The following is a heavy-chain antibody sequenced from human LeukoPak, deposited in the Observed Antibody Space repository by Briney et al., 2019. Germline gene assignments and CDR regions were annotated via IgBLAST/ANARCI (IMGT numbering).Heavy chain of an antibody. D-gene: IGHD1-14*01. CDR1: GFTFSSYG. CDR3: ANGLQGRTKQGSYYYYGMDV. J-gene: IGHJ6*02. V-gene: IGHV3-30*18. Sequence: GGSLRLSCAASGFTFSSYGMHWARQAPGKGLEWVAVISYDGSNKYYADSVKGRFTISRDNSKNTLYLQMNSLRAEDTAVYYCANGLQGRTKQGSYYYYGMDVWGQGTTVTVSS. CDR2: ISYDGSNK.